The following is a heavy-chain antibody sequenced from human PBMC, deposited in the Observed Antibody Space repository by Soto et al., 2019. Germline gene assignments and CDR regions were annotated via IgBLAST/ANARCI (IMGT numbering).Heavy chain of an antibody. V-gene: IGHV3-23*01. CDR2: ISGSGGST. D-gene: IGHD4-17*01. CDR1: GFTFSSYA. J-gene: IGHJ4*02. CDR3: AKDLMSSHGSAVTTKPLDY. Sequence: EVQLLESGGGLVQPGGSLRLSCAASGFTFSSYAMSWVRQAPGKGLEWVSVISGSGGSTYYADSVKGRFTISSDNSKNTLYLQMNSLRAEDTAGYYCAKDLMSSHGSAVTTKPLDYWGQGTLVTVSS.